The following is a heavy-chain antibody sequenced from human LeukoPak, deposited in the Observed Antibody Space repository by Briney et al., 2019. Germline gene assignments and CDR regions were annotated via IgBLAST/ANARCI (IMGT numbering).Heavy chain of an antibody. J-gene: IGHJ4*02. D-gene: IGHD6-6*01. V-gene: IGHV4-39*07. CDR3: ARGIAARFDY. CDR1: GGSLSSSSYY. CDR2: IYYSGST. Sequence: SETLSLTCTVSGGSLSSSSYYWGWIRQPPGKGLEWIGSIYYSGSTYYNPSLKSRVTISVDTSKNQFSLKLSSVTAADTAVYYCARGIAARFDYWGQGTLVTVSS.